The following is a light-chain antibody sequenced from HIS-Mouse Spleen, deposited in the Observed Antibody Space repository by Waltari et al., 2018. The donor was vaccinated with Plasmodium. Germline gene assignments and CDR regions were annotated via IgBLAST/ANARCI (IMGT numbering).Light chain of an antibody. Sequence: SYELTQPPSVSVSPEQTARLTCPGDALPKKYAYWYQQKSGQAPVLVIYEDSKRPSGIPERFSGSSSGTMATLTISGAQVEDEADYYCYSTDSSGNHRVFGGGTKLTVL. CDR1: ALPKKY. CDR3: YSTDSSGNHRV. J-gene: IGLJ3*02. CDR2: EDS. V-gene: IGLV3-10*01.